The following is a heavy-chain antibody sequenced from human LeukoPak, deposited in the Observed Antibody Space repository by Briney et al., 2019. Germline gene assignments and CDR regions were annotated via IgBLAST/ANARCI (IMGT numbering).Heavy chain of an antibody. D-gene: IGHD5-12*01. CDR1: GGSISSYY. V-gene: IGHV4-59*01. CDR3: ARVGAIVATILDY. CDR2: IYYSGST. J-gene: IGHJ4*02. Sequence: SETLSLTCTVSGGSISSYYWSWIRQPPGKGMEGIGYIYYSGSTNYNPSLKRRVTISVDTCKKQLSLKLSSVTAADTAVYYCARVGAIVATILDYWGQGTLVTVSS.